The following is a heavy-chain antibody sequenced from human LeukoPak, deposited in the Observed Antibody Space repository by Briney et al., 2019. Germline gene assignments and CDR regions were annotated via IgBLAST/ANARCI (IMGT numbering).Heavy chain of an antibody. V-gene: IGHV4-38-2*02. CDR1: GFTFSSYS. CDR2: IYHRGST. CDR3: ARESCSGSRCYPLDY. Sequence: GSLRRSCAASGFTFSSYSMNWIRQPPGKGLEWIGSIYHRGSTYYNPSLKSRVTISVDTSKNQLSLKLSSVTAADTAVYYCARESCSGSRCYPLDYWGQGTLVTVSS. D-gene: IGHD2-15*01. J-gene: IGHJ4*02.